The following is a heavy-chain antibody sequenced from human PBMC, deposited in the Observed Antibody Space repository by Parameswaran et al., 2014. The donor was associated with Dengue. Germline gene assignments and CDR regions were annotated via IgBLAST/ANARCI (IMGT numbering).Heavy chain of an antibody. V-gene: IGHV1-3*01. J-gene: IGHJ4*02. CDR2: INAGDGNT. Sequence: WVRQAPGQRLEWMGWINAGDGNTKYSPKFQDRVTLTRDTSARTAYMELSSLRSEDTAIYYCARALYYYDSNRPDADYWGQGTLVTVSS. D-gene: IGHD3-22*01. CDR3: ARALYYYDSNRPDADY.